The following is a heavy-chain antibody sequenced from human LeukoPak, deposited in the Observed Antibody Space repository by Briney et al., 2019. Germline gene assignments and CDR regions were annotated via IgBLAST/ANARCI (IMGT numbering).Heavy chain of an antibody. CDR2: INSDESIT. J-gene: IGHJ6*02. CDR3: AKEAHSCIVGATCYYGMDV. CDR1: GFTFSSSW. Sequence: PGGSLRLSCAASGFTFSSSWMYWVRQAPGKGLVWVSRINSDESITTYADSVKGRFTISRDNAKNTLYLQMNSLRAEDTAVYYCAKEAHSCIVGATCYYGMDVWGQGTTVTVSS. D-gene: IGHD1-26*01. V-gene: IGHV3-74*01.